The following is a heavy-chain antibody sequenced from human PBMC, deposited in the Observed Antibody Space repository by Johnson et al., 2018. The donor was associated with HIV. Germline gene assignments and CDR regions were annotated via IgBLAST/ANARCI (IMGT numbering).Heavy chain of an antibody. V-gene: IGHV3-13*01. Sequence: VQLVESGGDLVQPGGSLRLTCAASGFTFSSYDMHWVRQATGKGLEWVSTIGSAGDTFYPGSVKGRFTIFRENAKNSLYLQMNSLRAGDTAVYYCARGDVGAFDIWGQGTMVTVSS. CDR2: IGSAGDT. CDR1: GFTFSSYD. CDR3: ARGDVGAFDI. D-gene: IGHD1-26*01. J-gene: IGHJ3*02.